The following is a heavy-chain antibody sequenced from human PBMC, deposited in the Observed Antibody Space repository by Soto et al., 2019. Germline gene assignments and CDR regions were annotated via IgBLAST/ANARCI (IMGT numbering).Heavy chain of an antibody. Sequence: GGSLRLSCAASGFTFSSYGMSWVRQAPGKGPEWVSAISGSGGSTYYADSVKGRLTISRDNSKNTLYLQMNSLRAEDTAVYYCAKESGYQLRRVYYGMDVWGQGTTVTVSS. CDR1: GFTFSSYG. CDR2: ISGSGGST. CDR3: AKESGYQLRRVYYGMDV. V-gene: IGHV3-23*01. D-gene: IGHD2-2*01. J-gene: IGHJ6*02.